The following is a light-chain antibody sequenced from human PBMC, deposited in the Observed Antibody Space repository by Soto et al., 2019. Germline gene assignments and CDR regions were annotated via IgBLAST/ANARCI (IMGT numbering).Light chain of an antibody. J-gene: IGKJ1*01. V-gene: IGKV2-28*01. Sequence: DIVMTQSPLSLPVTPGEPASISCRSSQSLLHSNGYNYLDWYLQKPGQSPQLLIYLGSNRASGVPDRFSGSGSGTDFTLKISRVEAEDVGVYYCMQDLQTPRTFCQGTKVEIK. CDR3: MQDLQTPRT. CDR1: QSLLHSNGYNY. CDR2: LGS.